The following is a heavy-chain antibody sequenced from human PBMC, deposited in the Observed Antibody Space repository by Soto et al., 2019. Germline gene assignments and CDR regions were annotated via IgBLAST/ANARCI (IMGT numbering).Heavy chain of an antibody. V-gene: IGHV2-5*02. CDR2: IYWDDDK. Sequence: QITLKESGPTLVKPTQTLTLTCTFSGFSLSTSGVGVGWIRQPPGKALEWLALIYWDDDKRYSPSLKSRLTSTKDTSKNQVVLTMTNMDPVDTATYYCAHRPRIAAAAPFDYWGQGTLVTVSS. D-gene: IGHD6-13*01. CDR3: AHRPRIAAAAPFDY. CDR1: GFSLSTSGVG. J-gene: IGHJ4*02.